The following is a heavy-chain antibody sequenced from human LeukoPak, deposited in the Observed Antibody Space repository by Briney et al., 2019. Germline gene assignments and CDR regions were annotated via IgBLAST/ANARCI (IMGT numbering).Heavy chain of an antibody. D-gene: IGHD6-13*01. CDR1: GFTFSSYG. CDR3: ARAPGYRSFLDY. CDR2: ISGSGGST. Sequence: HPGGSLRLSCAASGFTFSSYGMSWVRQAPGKGLEWVSAISGSGGSTYYADSVKGRFTISRDNAKNSLYLQMNSLRAEDTAVYYCARAPGYRSFLDYWGQGTLVIVSS. V-gene: IGHV3-23*01. J-gene: IGHJ4*02.